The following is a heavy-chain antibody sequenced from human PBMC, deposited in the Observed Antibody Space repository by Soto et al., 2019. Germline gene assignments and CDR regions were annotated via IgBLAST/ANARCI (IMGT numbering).Heavy chain of an antibody. J-gene: IGHJ3*02. CDR3: ARDAPGDSGWYLQAFDI. CDR2: IKQDGSEK. CDR1: GFTFSSYW. D-gene: IGHD6-19*01. V-gene: IGHV3-7*03. Sequence: GGSLRLSCAASGFTFSSYWMSWVRQAPGKGLEWVANIKQDGSEKYYVDSVKGRFTISRDNAKNSLYLQMNSLRAEDTAVYYCARDAPGDSGWYLQAFDIWGQGTMVTVSS.